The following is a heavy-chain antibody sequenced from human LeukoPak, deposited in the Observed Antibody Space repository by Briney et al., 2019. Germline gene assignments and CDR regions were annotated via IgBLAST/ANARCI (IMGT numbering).Heavy chain of an antibody. CDR1: GGSISSSNW. Sequence: PSETLSLTCAVSGGSISSSNWWSWVRQPPGKGLEWIGEINHSGSTNYTPSLKSRVTISVDTSKNQFSLKLSSVTAADTAVYYCARGPPYIVVVTAIGFFDCWGQGTLVTVSS. CDR2: INHSGST. J-gene: IGHJ4*02. CDR3: ARGPPYIVVVTAIGFFDC. D-gene: IGHD2-21*02. V-gene: IGHV4-4*02.